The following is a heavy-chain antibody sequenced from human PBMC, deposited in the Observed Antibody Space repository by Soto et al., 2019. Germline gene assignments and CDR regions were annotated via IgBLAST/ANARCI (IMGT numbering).Heavy chain of an antibody. V-gene: IGHV3-23*01. CDR3: ADPVPAPTRYDYYDMDV. CDR2: ISNSGDTI. J-gene: IGHJ6*02. D-gene: IGHD2-2*01. Sequence: EVQLLESGGGLVQPGGSLRLSCVASGFTFSYYTMSWVRQAPGKGLEWVSGISNSGDTIYYADSVKGRFTISRDNFKKTRYLQMNSLRADDAAVYYSADPVPAPTRYDYYDMDVWGQGTTVTVSS. CDR1: GFTFSYYT.